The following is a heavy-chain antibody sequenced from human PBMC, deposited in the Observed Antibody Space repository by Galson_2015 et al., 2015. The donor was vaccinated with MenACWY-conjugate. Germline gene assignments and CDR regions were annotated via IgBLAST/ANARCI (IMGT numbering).Heavy chain of an antibody. CDR1: GGSISSGSYY. CDR3: AREGSL. CDR2: IYTGGTT. J-gene: IGHJ4*02. V-gene: IGHV4-61*02. D-gene: IGHD2-15*01. Sequence: LTCTVSGGSISSGSYYWNWIRHPAGKGLEWIGLIYTGGTTNYNPSLRSRVTISLDTSKNQFSLILNSVTAADTAVYHCAREGSLWGQGNLVTVS.